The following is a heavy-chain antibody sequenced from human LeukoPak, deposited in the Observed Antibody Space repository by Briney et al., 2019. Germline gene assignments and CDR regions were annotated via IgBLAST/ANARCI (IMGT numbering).Heavy chain of an antibody. CDR1: GFTFDDYA. D-gene: IGHD5-24*01. Sequence: GGSLRLSCAAPGFTFDDYAMHWVRQAPGKGLEWVSLISWDGGSTYYADSVKGRFTISRDNSKNSLYLQMNSLRAEDTALYYCAKDMGDGYNSGSLAYWGQGTLVTVSS. CDR3: AKDMGDGYNSGSLAY. J-gene: IGHJ4*02. CDR2: ISWDGGST. V-gene: IGHV3-43D*03.